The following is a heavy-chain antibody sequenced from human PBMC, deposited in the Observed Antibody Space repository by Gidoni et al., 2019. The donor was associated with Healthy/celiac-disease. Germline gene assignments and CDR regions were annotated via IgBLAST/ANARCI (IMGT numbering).Heavy chain of an antibody. D-gene: IGHD4-17*01. Sequence: QVQLQESGPGLVKPSETLSLTCTVSGGSISSYYWSWIRQPPGKGLEWIGYIYYSGSTNYNPSLKRRVTISVDTSKNQFSLKLSSVTAADTAVYYCARGSYGRGWFDPWGQGTLVTVSS. CDR2: IYYSGST. V-gene: IGHV4-59*01. J-gene: IGHJ5*02. CDR1: GGSISSYY. CDR3: ARGSYGRGWFDP.